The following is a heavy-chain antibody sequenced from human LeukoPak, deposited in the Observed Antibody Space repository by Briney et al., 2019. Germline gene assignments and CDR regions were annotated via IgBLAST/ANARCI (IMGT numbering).Heavy chain of an antibody. V-gene: IGHV4-59*01. CDR2: IYYSGST. CDR1: GGSISSYY. CDR3: ARAAGLFNWFDP. Sequence: SETLSLTCTVSGGSISSYYWSWIRQPPGKGLEWIGYIYYSGSTNYNPSLKSRVTISVDTSKNQFSLELSSVTAADTAVYYCARAAGLFNWFDPWGQGTLVTVSS. J-gene: IGHJ5*02.